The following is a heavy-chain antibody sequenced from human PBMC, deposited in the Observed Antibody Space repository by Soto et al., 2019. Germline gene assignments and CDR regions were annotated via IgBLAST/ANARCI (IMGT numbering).Heavy chain of an antibody. CDR1: GFTFSSYG. J-gene: IGHJ6*02. CDR2: IWYDGSKK. CDR3: ASEYCSGGRCYYSRMDV. D-gene: IGHD2-15*01. Sequence: QVQLVESGGGVVQPGRSLRLSCAASGFTFSSYGMHWVRQAPGKGLEWVAVIWYDGSKKYYADSVKGRFTISRDNSKNTLYLQMNSLRAEDTVVYYCASEYCSGGRCYYSRMDVWGQGTTVTVSS. V-gene: IGHV3-33*01.